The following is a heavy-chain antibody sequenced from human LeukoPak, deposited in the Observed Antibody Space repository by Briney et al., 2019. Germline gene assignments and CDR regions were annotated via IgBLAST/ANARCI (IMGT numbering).Heavy chain of an antibody. CDR2: MNPNSGNT. J-gene: IGHJ4*02. D-gene: IGHD6-13*01. V-gene: IGHV1-8*03. CDR1: GYTFTSYD. Sequence: GASVKVSCKASGYTFTSYDINWVRQATGQGLEWMGWMNPNSGNTGYAQKFQGRVTITRNTSISTAYMELSSLRSEDTAVYYCARGKIEAAGKPLDYWGQGTLVTVSS. CDR3: ARGKIEAAGKPLDY.